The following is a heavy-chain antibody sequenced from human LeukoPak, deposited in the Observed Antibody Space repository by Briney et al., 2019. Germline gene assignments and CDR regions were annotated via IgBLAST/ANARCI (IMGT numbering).Heavy chain of an antibody. D-gene: IGHD5/OR15-5a*01. V-gene: IGHV3-33*01. Sequence: GGSLRLSCAASGFTFSSYGMHWVRQAPGKGLKWVAVIWYDGSNKYYADSVKGRFTISRDNSKNALYLQMNSLRAEDTAVYYCARSWLVYYWYYGMDVWGQGTTVTVSS. J-gene: IGHJ6*02. CDR2: IWYDGSNK. CDR1: GFTFSSYG. CDR3: ARSWLVYYWYYGMDV.